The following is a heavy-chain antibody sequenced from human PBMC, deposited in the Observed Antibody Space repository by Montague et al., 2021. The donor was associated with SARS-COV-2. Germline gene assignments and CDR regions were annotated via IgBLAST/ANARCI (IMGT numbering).Heavy chain of an antibody. CDR1: GFIFSSYA. J-gene: IGHJ5*02. V-gene: IGHV3-30-3*01. CDR2: ISYDGSNK. Sequence: SRRLSCDASGFIFSSYAMHWVRQAPGKGLEWVAVISYDGSNKYYADSVKGRFTISRDNSKNTLYLQMNSLRAEDTAVYYCARVRLKQQLVGVWFDPWGQGTLVTVSS. CDR3: ARVRLKQQLVGVWFDP. D-gene: IGHD6-13*01.